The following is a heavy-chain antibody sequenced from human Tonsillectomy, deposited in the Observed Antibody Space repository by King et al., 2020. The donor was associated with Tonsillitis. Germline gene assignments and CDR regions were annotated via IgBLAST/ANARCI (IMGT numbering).Heavy chain of an antibody. Sequence: QLQESGPGLVKPSETLSLTCTVSGGSISSYYWSWIRQPPGKGLEWIGYIYYSGNTDYNPSLKSRLTISIDTSKNQFPLKLNSVTAADTAVYYCASLNPLYCSGGSCYSAPSFEYWGQGTLVTVSS. V-gene: IGHV4-59*08. CDR2: IYYSGNT. J-gene: IGHJ4*02. D-gene: IGHD2-15*01. CDR1: GGSISSYY. CDR3: ASLNPLYCSGGSCYSAPSFEY.